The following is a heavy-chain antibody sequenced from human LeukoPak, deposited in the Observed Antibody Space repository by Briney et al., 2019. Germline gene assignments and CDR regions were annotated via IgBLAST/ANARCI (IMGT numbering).Heavy chain of an antibody. Sequence: GGSLRLSCAASGFTFSSYAMSWVRQAPGKGLEWVSVIYSGGSTYYADSVKGRFTISRDNSKTTLYLQMNSLRAEDTAVYYCAKDVTAAYFDYWGQGTLVTVSS. V-gene: IGHV3-23*03. CDR2: IYSGGST. CDR1: GFTFSSYA. CDR3: AKDVTAAYFDY. J-gene: IGHJ4*02. D-gene: IGHD2-2*01.